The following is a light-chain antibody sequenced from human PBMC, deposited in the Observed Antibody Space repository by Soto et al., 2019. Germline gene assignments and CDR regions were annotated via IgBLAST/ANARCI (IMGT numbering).Light chain of an antibody. CDR1: QGVSRK. CDR3: QHYSGFPYT. J-gene: IGKJ5*01. V-gene: IGKV3-15*01. Sequence: DIVMTQSPATLSVAPGERVTFSCRASQGVSRKLAWYQHKPGQAPRLLISGASTGATGIPARFSGSASGTEFTLTISSLQPDDFATYYCQHYSGFPYTFGQGTRLEIK. CDR2: GAS.